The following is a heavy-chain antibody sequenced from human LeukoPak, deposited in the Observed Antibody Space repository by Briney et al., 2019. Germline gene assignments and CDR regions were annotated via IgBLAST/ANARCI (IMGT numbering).Heavy chain of an antibody. V-gene: IGHV7-4-1*02. CDR3: ARDSCTNGVCYNAY. J-gene: IGHJ4*02. CDR2: INTNTGNP. D-gene: IGHD2-8*01. CDR1: GYTFTSYA. Sequence: GASVKVSCKASGYTFTSYAMNWVRHAPGQRLEWMGWINTNTGNPTYAQGFTGRFVFSLDTSVSTAYLQISSLKAEDTAVYYCARDSCTNGVCYNAYWGQGTLVTVSS.